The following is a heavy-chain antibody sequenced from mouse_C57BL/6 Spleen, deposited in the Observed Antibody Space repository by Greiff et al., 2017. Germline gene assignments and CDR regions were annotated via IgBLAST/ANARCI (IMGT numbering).Heavy chain of an antibody. CDR1: GFTFSSYA. D-gene: IGHD3-1*01. CDR3: TRGGYGGWFAY. Sequence: EVMLVESGEGLVKPGGSLKLSCAASGFTFSSYAMSWVRQTPEKRLEWVAYISSGGDYIYYADTVKGRFTISRDNARNTLYLQMSSLKSEDTAMYYCTRGGYGGWFAYWGQGTLVTVSA. J-gene: IGHJ3*01. V-gene: IGHV5-9-1*02. CDR2: ISSGGDYI.